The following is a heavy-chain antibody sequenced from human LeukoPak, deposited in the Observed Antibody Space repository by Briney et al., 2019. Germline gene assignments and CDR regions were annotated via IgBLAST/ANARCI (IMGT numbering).Heavy chain of an antibody. J-gene: IGHJ4*02. D-gene: IGHD3-16*01. CDR2: ISGSGTST. CDR1: GFAFRTYA. Sequence: RAGGSLRLSCAASGFAFRTYAMSWVRQAPGRGLERVSAISGSGTSTYYADSVKGRFTISRDNSKNTLYLQINSLRAEDTAVYFCAKDRAYSFDYWGQGTLVTVSS. V-gene: IGHV3-23*01. CDR3: AKDRAYSFDY.